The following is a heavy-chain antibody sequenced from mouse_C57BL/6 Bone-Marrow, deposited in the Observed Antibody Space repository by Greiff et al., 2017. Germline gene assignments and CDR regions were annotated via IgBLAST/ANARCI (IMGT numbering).Heavy chain of an antibody. J-gene: IGHJ3*01. CDR1: GYTFTSYG. CDR3: ASPYWWCAY. CDR2: IYPRSGNT. Sequence: VQLQQSGAELARPGASVKLSCKASGYTFTSYGISWVKQRTGQGLEWIGEIYPRSGNTYYNEKFKGKATLTADKSTSTAYMELRSLTSEDSAVYFCASPYWWCAYWGQGTLVTVSA. D-gene: IGHD2-10*01. V-gene: IGHV1-81*01.